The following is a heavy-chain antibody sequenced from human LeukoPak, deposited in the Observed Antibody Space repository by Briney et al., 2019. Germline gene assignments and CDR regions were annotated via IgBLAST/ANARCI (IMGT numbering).Heavy chain of an antibody. CDR1: GYSISSGYL. Sequence: PSETLCLTCTVSGYSISSGYLWGWIRQPPGKGLEWIGSIDGSGSSYYNPSLKSRVTISVDTSKNQFSLKLSSVTAADTAVYFCARGPYSYDSSGAFDIWGQGTMVTVSS. V-gene: IGHV4-38-2*02. CDR2: IDGSGSS. D-gene: IGHD3-22*01. J-gene: IGHJ3*02. CDR3: ARGPYSYDSSGAFDI.